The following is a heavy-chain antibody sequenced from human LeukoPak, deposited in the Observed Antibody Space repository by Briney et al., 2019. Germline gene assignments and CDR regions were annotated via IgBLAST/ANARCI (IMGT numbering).Heavy chain of an antibody. CDR2: IWYDGSNK. V-gene: IGHV3-33*01. J-gene: IGHJ3*02. D-gene: IGHD3-16*02. CDR3: ARVHPAYDYVWGSYRPYDAFDI. CDR1: GFTFSSYG. Sequence: GRSLRLSCAASGFTFSSYGMHWVRQAPGKGLEWVAVIWYDGSNKYYADSVKGRFTISRDNAKNSLYLQMNSLRAEDTAVYYCARVHPAYDYVWGSYRPYDAFDIWGQGTMVTVSS.